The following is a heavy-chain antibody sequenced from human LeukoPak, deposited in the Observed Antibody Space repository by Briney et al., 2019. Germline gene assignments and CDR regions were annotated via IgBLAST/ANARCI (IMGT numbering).Heavy chain of an antibody. CDR1: GYTFTGYY. CDR2: INPNSGNT. J-gene: IGHJ4*02. CDR3: ARRLRCSPFDY. Sequence: ASVKVSCKASGYTFTGYYMHWVRQAPGQGLEWMGWINPNSGNTGYAQKFQGRVTMTRNTSISTAYMERRRLRAEDTAVYYCARRLRCSPFDYWGQGTLVTVSS. V-gene: IGHV1-8*02. D-gene: IGHD4-17*01.